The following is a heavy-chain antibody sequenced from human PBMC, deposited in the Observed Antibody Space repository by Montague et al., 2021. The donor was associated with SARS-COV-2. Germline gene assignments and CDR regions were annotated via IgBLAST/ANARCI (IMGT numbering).Heavy chain of an antibody. CDR1: GFTFSSYD. Sequence: SLRLSCAASGFTFSSYDMHWVRQATGKGLEWVSAIGTAGDTYYPGSVKGRFTISRENAKNSLYLQMNSLRAGDTAVYYCARAGLGGAYYYYGMDVWGQGTTATVSS. D-gene: IGHD4-23*01. V-gene: IGHV3-13*01. CDR3: ARAGLGGAYYYYGMDV. CDR2: IGTAGDT. J-gene: IGHJ6*02.